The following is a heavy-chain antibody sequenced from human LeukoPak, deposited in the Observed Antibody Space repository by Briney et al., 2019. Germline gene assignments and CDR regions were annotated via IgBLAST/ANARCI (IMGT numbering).Heavy chain of an antibody. CDR2: TYYRSKWYN. D-gene: IGHD3-22*01. CDR1: GDSVSSNSAA. J-gene: IGHJ4*02. Sequence: SQTLSLTCAISGDSVSSNSAAWNWIRQSPSRGLEWLGRTYYRSKWYNDYAVSVKSRITINPDTSKNQFSLKLNSVTAADTAVYFCARGLDDSSGYYSPWGFDFWGQGILVTVSS. V-gene: IGHV6-1*01. CDR3: ARGLDDSSGYYSPWGFDF.